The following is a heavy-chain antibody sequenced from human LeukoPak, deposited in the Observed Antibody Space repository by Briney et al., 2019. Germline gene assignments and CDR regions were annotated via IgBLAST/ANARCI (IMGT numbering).Heavy chain of an antibody. J-gene: IGHJ4*02. CDR3: ARRAPGFSSGWLDY. V-gene: IGHV3-64*01. D-gene: IGHD6-19*01. CDR2: ISSNGGST. Sequence: GGSLRLSCAASGFTFSTYAIHWVRQAPGKGLEYVSAISSNGGSTFYANSVKGRFIVSRDNSKNTLYLQMGSLRAEDLAVYYCARRAPGFSSGWLDYWGQGTLVTVSS. CDR1: GFTFSTYA.